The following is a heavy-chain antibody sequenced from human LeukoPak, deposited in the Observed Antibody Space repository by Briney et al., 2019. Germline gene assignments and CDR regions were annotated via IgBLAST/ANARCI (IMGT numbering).Heavy chain of an antibody. Sequence: GGSLRLSCAASGFSFSDYYMSWIRQAPGKGLEWVSYISSSGSTIYYADSVKGRFTISRDNAKDSLYLQMYSLRAEDTAVYYCARRHMTTVSNFDYWGQGILVTVSS. D-gene: IGHD4-17*01. V-gene: IGHV3-11*01. CDR2: ISSSGSTI. CDR1: GFSFSDYY. CDR3: ARRHMTTVSNFDY. J-gene: IGHJ4*02.